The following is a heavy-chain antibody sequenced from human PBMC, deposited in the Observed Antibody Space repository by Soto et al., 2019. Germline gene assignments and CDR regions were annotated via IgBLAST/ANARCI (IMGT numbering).Heavy chain of an antibody. CDR2: ISGNGGST. CDR3: AKDRTFGPPLVRFDS. D-gene: IGHD6-6*01. J-gene: IGHJ4*02. CDR1: GFTFSVYA. Sequence: EVQLLESGGGLVQPGGSLRLSCGASGFTFSVYAMTWVRQAPGKGLEWVSAISGNGGSTYYADSVKGRFTISRDNSKSTLHLQMNSLRVEYTSVYYCAKDRTFGPPLVRFDSWGQGTLVTVSS. V-gene: IGHV3-23*01.